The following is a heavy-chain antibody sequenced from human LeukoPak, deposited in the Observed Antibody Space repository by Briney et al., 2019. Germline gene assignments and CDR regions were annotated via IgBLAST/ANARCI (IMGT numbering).Heavy chain of an antibody. CDR3: ARGRYSPLDP. CDR1: GGSISSYY. D-gene: IGHD3-9*01. Sequence: PSETLSLTCTVSGGSISSYYWSWLRQPPGKGLEWIGYIYYSGSTNYNPSLKSRVTISVDTSKNQFSLKLSSVTAADTAVYYCARGRYSPLDPWGQGTLVTVSS. CDR2: IYYSGST. V-gene: IGHV4-59*12. J-gene: IGHJ5*02.